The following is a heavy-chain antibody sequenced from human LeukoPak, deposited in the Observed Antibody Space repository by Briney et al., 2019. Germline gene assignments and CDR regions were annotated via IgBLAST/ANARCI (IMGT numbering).Heavy chain of an antibody. CDR1: GFTFSSYS. CDR2: ISSSSSYI. CDR3: ARSTSVNYDSSGYSALDY. Sequence: KPGGSLRLSCAASGFTFSSYSMSWVRQAPGKGLEWVSSISSSSSYIYYADSVKGRFTISRDNAKNSLDLQMNSLRAEDTAVYYCARSTSVNYDSSGYSALDYWGQGTLVTVSS. V-gene: IGHV3-21*01. D-gene: IGHD3-22*01. J-gene: IGHJ4*02.